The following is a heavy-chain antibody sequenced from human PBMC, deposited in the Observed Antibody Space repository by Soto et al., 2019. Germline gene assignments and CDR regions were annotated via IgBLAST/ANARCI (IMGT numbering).Heavy chain of an antibody. D-gene: IGHD2-21*01. J-gene: IGHJ4*02. CDR1: GFTFSSYS. Sequence: QEQLMESGGGVVQPGGSLRISYATSGFTFSSYSMHWFRQAPGKGLEWVAAISSNEGTKLYADSVKGRFTISRDNSKNTLYLQMSSLRPEDTAVYYCTREVVTRQWYFGNWGQGILVTVSS. CDR2: ISSNEGTK. CDR3: TREVVTRQWYFGN. V-gene: IGHV3-30-3*01.